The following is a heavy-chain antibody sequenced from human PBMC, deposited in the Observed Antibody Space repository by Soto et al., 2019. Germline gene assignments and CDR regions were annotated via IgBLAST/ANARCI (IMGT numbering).Heavy chain of an antibody. J-gene: IGHJ2*01. V-gene: IGHV3-23*01. CDR3: AKDFLDIVYTTWYFDL. Sequence: LRLSCAASGFIFSNFAMSWVRQAPGKGLEWVSAINGVGGRTFYSDSVRGRFTISRDNSKNRLYLQMNSLRAEDTAEYFCAKDFLDIVYTTWYFDLWGRGTLVTASS. CDR2: INGVGGRT. CDR1: GFIFSNFA. D-gene: IGHD5-12*01.